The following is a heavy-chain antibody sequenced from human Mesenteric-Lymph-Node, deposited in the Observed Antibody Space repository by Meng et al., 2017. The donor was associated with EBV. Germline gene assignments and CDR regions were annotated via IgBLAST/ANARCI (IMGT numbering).Heavy chain of an antibody. J-gene: IGHJ4*02. CDR1: GDSVSSHDFS. Sequence: QLRDSGSGLGKPSQTLFLTCVVSGDSVSSHDFSWSWIRQPPGKGLEWIGFSYHAGATNYNPSLKSRVTLSIDKSQNQFSLRLSSVSAADTAVYYCARGGDYHDYWGQGILVTVSS. CDR3: ARGGDYHDY. V-gene: IGHV4-30-2*01. CDR2: SYHAGAT.